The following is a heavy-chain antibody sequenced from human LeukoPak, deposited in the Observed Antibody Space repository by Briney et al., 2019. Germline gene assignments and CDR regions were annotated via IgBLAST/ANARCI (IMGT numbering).Heavy chain of an antibody. D-gene: IGHD3-3*01. V-gene: IGHV1-8*02. CDR2: MNPNSGNT. Sequence: ASVTVSCKASGGTFSSYAINWVRQATGQGLEWMGWMNPNSGNTGYAQKFQGRVTMTRNTSISTAYMELSSLRSEDTAVYYCARVYLNDFWSGYYGYYYYGMDVWGQGTTVTVSS. J-gene: IGHJ6*02. CDR3: ARVYLNDFWSGYYGYYYYGMDV. CDR1: GGTFSSYA.